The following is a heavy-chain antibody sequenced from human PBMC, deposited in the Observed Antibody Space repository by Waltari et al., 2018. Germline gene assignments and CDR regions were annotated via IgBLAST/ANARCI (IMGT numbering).Heavy chain of an antibody. CDR1: GFTYSMYW. V-gene: IGHV3-74*01. CDR3: ARGARRTTVTTGWWYFDL. D-gene: IGHD4-17*01. CDR2: SNSDGRST. J-gene: IGHJ2*01. Sequence: EVQLVESGGGLVQPGGSLRLSCAASGFTYSMYWMHWVRQAPGKGLVWVSRSNSDGRSTSYADSVKGRLTISKDNAKNTVYLQMNSLRAEDTAIYYCARGARRTTVTTGWWYFDLWGRGTLVTVSS.